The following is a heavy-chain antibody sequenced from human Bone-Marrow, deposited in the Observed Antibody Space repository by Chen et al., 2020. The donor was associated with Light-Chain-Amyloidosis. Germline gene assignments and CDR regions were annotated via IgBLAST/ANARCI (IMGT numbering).Heavy chain of an antibody. Sequence: VQLLESGGALVQPGGSLRLSCEASGLTFSNYPMSWVRQAPGKGLEWVSVISESGDTSYADSVKGRLTISRDNSKNTVYLQMNSLRGEDTAIYYCATRRGLECWGQGTLVIVSS. CDR1: GLTFSNYP. V-gene: IGHV3-23*01. CDR2: ISESGDT. J-gene: IGHJ4*02. CDR3: ATRRGLEC. D-gene: IGHD3-22*01.